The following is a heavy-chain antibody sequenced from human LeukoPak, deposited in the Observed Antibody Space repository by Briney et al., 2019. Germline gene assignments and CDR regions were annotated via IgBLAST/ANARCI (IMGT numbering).Heavy chain of an antibody. CDR3: ARGRYYDSSGYYYNWFDP. CDR1: GGSISSYY. CDR2: IYYSGST. V-gene: IGHV4-59*01. J-gene: IGHJ5*02. D-gene: IGHD3-22*01. Sequence: SETLSLTCTVSGGSISSYYWSWIRQPPGKGLEWIGYIYYSGSTNYNPSLKSRVTISVDTSKNQFSLKLSSVTAADPAVYYCARGRYYDSSGYYYNWFDPWGQGTLVTVSS.